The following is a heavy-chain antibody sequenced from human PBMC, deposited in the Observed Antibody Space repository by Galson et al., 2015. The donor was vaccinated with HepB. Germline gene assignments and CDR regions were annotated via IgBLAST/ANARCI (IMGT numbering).Heavy chain of an antibody. Sequence: LRLSCAASGFTFSKLWLNWIRQAPGRGLEWVGRIKNKTAGGTQEYAAPVRGRFTISRDDSKNTLYLQMNILKTDDAGVYYCAAGQGAAAYWGRGTLVTVSS. J-gene: IGHJ4*02. CDR2: IKNKTAGGTQ. V-gene: IGHV3-15*01. CDR1: GFTFSKLW. D-gene: IGHD1-26*01. CDR3: AAGQGAAAY.